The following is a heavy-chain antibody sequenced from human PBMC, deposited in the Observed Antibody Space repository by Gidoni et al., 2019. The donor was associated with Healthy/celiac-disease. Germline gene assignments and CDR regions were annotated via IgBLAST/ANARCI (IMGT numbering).Heavy chain of an antibody. Sequence: QLQLQESVPGLVTPSATLSLTCTVPGGSIRSSSYYWGWIRQPPGKGLEWIGSIYYSGSTYYNPSLKSRVTISVDTSKNQFSLKLSSVTAADTAVYYCARLGSMQQWLVPGYWGQGTLVTVSS. V-gene: IGHV4-39*01. D-gene: IGHD6-19*01. CDR3: ARLGSMQQWLVPGY. CDR2: IYYSGST. CDR1: GGSIRSSSYY. J-gene: IGHJ4*02.